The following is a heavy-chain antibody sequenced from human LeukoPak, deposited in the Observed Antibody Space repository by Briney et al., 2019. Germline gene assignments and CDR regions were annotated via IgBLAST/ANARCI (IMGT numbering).Heavy chain of an antibody. CDR2: IDLDSGGT. V-gene: IGHV1-2*02. Sequence: ALVKVSCKASGYTFTDYYMHWVRQAPGQGLEWMGWIDLDSGGTKYAQKFQGRVVMTRDTSISTAYMELSILRSDDTAVYYCAREYYDSSGRKHAFNMWGQGTMVTVSS. CDR1: GYTFTDYY. CDR3: AREYYDSSGRKHAFNM. J-gene: IGHJ3*02. D-gene: IGHD3-22*01.